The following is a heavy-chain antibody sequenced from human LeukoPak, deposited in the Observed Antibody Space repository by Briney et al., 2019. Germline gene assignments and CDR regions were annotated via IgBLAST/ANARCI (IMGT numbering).Heavy chain of an antibody. V-gene: IGHV3-66*01. CDR1: GFTVSSNY. J-gene: IGHJ6*02. CDR3: ARVEMATIIYYYGMDV. CDR2: IYSGGST. D-gene: IGHD5-24*01. Sequence: PGGSLRLSCAASGFTVSSNYMSWVRQAPGKGLEWVSVIYSGGSTYYADSVKGRFTISRDNSKNTLYLQMNSLRAEDTAVYYCARVEMATIIYYYGMDVWGQGTAVTVSS.